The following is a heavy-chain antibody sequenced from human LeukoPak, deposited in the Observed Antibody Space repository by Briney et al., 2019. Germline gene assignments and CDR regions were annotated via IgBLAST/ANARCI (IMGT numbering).Heavy chain of an antibody. CDR2: MNPNSGNT. V-gene: IGHV1-8*01. D-gene: IGHD2-21*01. CDR3: ARVFGDYYYYYMDV. J-gene: IGHJ6*03. Sequence: ASVKVSCKASGYTFTSYDINWVRQATGQGLEWMGWMNPNSGNTGYAQKFQGRATMTRNTSISTAYMELSSLRSEDTAVYYCARVFGDYYYYYMDVWGKGTTVTVSS. CDR1: GYTFTSYD.